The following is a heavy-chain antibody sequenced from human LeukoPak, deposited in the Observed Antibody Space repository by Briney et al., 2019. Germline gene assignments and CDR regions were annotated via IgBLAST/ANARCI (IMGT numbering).Heavy chain of an antibody. CDR1: GFTFSSYA. CDR3: AKHSGSFPDWFDY. J-gene: IGHJ4*02. Sequence: GGSLGPSCAASGFTFSSYAMSWVRQAPGKGLEWVSAISGSGGSTYYADSVKGRFTISRDNSKNTLYLQMNSLRAEDTAVYYCAKHSGSFPDWFDYWGQGTLVTVSS. D-gene: IGHD1-26*01. V-gene: IGHV3-23*01. CDR2: ISGSGGST.